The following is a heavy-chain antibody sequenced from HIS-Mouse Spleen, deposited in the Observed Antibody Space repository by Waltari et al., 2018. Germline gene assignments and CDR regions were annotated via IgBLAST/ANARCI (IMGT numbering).Heavy chain of an antibody. Sequence: QVQLVESGGGVVQPGRSLRLSCAASGFTFSSYARHWVRQAPGKGLEWVAVISYDGSNKYYADSVKGRFTISRDNSKNTLYLQMNSLRAEDTAVYYCARGGIAARPKAFDIWGQGTMVTVSS. D-gene: IGHD6-6*01. CDR3: ARGGIAARPKAFDI. CDR2: ISYDGSNK. J-gene: IGHJ3*02. V-gene: IGHV3-30*04. CDR1: GFTFSSYA.